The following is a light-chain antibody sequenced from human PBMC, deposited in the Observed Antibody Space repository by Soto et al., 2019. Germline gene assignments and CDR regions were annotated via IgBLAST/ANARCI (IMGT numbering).Light chain of an antibody. CDR1: QSIGSY. CDR2: DAS. J-gene: IGKJ1*01. CDR3: QYRSGWRRT. Sequence: EIVLTQSPATLSLSPGERVTLSCGASQSIGSYLAWYQQTPGQAPRLLIYDASYRATGIPARFSGSGSGTAFTLSISSLEPEDFAVYYCQYRSGWRRTFGQGTKVDIK. V-gene: IGKV3-11*01.